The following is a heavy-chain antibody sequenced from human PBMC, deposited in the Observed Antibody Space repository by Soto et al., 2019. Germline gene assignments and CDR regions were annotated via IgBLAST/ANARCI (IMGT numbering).Heavy chain of an antibody. Sequence: GESLKISCKGAGYNFAGYWIAWVRQMPGKGLELMGIIYPSDSDTRYRPSFQGQVTISADKSISSAYLQWSSLRASDTAMYYCARGGVSSRTFDYWGQGTPVTVSS. CDR1: GYNFAGYW. CDR2: IYPSDSDT. D-gene: IGHD3-3*01. J-gene: IGHJ4*02. V-gene: IGHV5-51*01. CDR3: ARGGVSSRTFDY.